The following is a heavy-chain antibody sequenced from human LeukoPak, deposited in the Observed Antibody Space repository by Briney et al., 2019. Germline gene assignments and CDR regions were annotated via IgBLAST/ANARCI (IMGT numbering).Heavy chain of an antibody. CDR2: IYTSGST. J-gene: IGHJ3*02. CDR1: GGSISSGSYY. Sequence: SQTLSLTCTVSGGSISSGSYYWSWIRQPAGKGLEWIGRIYTSGSTNYNPSLKSRVTISVDTSKNQFSLKLSSVTAADTAVYYCARDPLRYDFWSGDAFDIWGQGTMVTVSS. D-gene: IGHD3-3*01. V-gene: IGHV4-61*02. CDR3: ARDPLRYDFWSGDAFDI.